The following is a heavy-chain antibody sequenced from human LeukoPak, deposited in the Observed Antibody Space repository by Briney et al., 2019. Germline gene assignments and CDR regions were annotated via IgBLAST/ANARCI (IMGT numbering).Heavy chain of an antibody. CDR1: GVAVTNGY. CDR2: IYSAGIT. CDR3: TRDSTTFRFGY. Sequence: GGSLRLSCAASGVAVTNGYMSWVRQAPGKGLEWVSIIYSAGITYYVDSVKGRFTISRDDSKNTLSLQMTNLRAEDTAMYYCTRDSTTFRFGYWGQGALVTVSS. V-gene: IGHV3-53*01. J-gene: IGHJ4*02. D-gene: IGHD2/OR15-2a*01.